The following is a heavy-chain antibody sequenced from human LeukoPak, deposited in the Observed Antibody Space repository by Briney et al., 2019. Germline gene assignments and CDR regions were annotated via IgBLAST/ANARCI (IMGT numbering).Heavy chain of an antibody. D-gene: IGHD3-10*01. V-gene: IGHV4-59*12. J-gene: IGHJ4*02. Sequence: SETLSLTCTVSGGSISSYYWSWIRQPPGKGLEWIGYIYYSGSTNYNPSLKSRVTISVDTSKNQFSLKLSSVTAADTAVYYCARALGQSPRYYYGSGSYCYFDYWGQGTLVTVSS. CDR2: IYYSGST. CDR1: GGSISSYY. CDR3: ARALGQSPRYYYGSGSYCYFDY.